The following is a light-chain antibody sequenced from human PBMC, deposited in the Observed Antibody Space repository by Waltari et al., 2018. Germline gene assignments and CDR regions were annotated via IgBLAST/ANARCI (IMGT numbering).Light chain of an antibody. V-gene: IGKV4-1*01. CDR2: GSS. CDR3: QQYYSAPPNT. J-gene: IGKJ2*01. CDR1: HSVFYSSAENHY. Sequence: DIVMTQSPPFLAVSLGERATINCTSSHSVFYSSAENHYIAWYQQKPGRPLKLLIYGSSTREARGPERFSGSGSGTHVTLTIDSLQAEDVAVYYCQQYYSAPPNTFGRGTKLDLK.